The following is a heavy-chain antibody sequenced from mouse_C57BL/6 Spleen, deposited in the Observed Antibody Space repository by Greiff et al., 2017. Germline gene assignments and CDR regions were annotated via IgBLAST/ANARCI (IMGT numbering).Heavy chain of an antibody. V-gene: IGHV3-6*01. J-gene: IGHJ2*01. Sequence: ESGPGLVKPSQSLSLTCSVTGYSITSGYYWNWIRQFPGNKLEWMGYISYDGSNNYNPSLKNRISITRDTSKNQFFLKLNSVTTEDTATYYCARERDYGGYFDYWGQGTTLTVSS. CDR2: ISYDGSN. CDR3: ARERDYGGYFDY. CDR1: GYSITSGYY. D-gene: IGHD2-4*01.